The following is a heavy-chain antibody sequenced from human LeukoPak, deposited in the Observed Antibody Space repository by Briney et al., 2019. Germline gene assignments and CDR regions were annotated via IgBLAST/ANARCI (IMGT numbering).Heavy chain of an antibody. J-gene: IGHJ6*03. CDR3: AKDPVEYSSSGYYMDV. Sequence: PGGSLRLSCAASGFTFSKYGMHWVRQAPGKGLEWVAFIRYDGSNKYYADSVKGRFTISRDNSKNTLYLQMNSLRVEDTAVYYCAKDPVEYSSSGYYMDVWGKGTTVTVSS. CDR1: GFTFSKYG. V-gene: IGHV3-30*02. CDR2: IRYDGSNK. D-gene: IGHD6-6*01.